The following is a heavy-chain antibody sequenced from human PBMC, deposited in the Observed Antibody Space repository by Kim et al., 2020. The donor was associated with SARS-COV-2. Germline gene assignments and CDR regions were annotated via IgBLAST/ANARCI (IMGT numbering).Heavy chain of an antibody. V-gene: IGHV4-59*01. D-gene: IGHD6-13*01. J-gene: IGHJ6*02. CDR3: ARVGSSSWYNYYYGMDD. CDR2: IYYSGST. CDR1: GGSISSYY. Sequence: SETLSLTCTVSGGSISSYYWSWIRQPPGKGLEWIGYIYYSGSTNYNPSLKSRVTISVDTSKNQFSLKLSSVTAADTAVYYCARVGSSSWYNYYYGMDDWSQETTVAVA.